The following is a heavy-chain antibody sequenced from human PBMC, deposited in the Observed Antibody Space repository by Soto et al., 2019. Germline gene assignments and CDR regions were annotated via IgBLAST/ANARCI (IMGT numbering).Heavy chain of an antibody. CDR1: GYTFTSYD. D-gene: IGHD3-10*01. J-gene: IGHJ6*02. Sequence: QVQLVQSGAEVKKPGASVKVSCKASGYTFTSYDINWVRQATGQGLEWMGWMNPNSGNTGYAQKFQGRVTMTRNTSISTAYMELSSLRSEDTAVYYCAREKGIPMVRGVYYYGMDVWGQGTTVTVSS. V-gene: IGHV1-8*01. CDR3: AREKGIPMVRGVYYYGMDV. CDR2: MNPNSGNT.